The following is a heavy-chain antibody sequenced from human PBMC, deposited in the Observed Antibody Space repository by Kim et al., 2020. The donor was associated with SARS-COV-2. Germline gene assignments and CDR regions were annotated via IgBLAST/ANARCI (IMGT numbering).Heavy chain of an antibody. J-gene: IGHJ4*02. CDR2: IYWDDDK. CDR3: AHSIETVRGVIITLGYYFDY. CDR1: GFSLSTGGVG. D-gene: IGHD3-10*01. Sequence: SGPTLVKPTQTLTLTCTFSGFSLSTGGVGVGWIRQPPGKALEWLALIYWDDDKRYSPSLKSRLTITKDTSKNQVVLTMTNMDPVDTATYYCAHSIETVRGVIITLGYYFDYWGQGTLVTVSS. V-gene: IGHV2-5*02.